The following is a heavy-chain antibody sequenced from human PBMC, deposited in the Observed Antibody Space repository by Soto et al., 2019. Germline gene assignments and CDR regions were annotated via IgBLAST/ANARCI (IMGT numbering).Heavy chain of an antibody. CDR3: ARDGFGDGYTMGDY. CDR2: ISYDGSSK. CDR1: GFTLSTYA. Sequence: ESGGGVVQPGRSLRLSCAASGFTLSTYAMHWVRQAPGKGLEWVAIISYDGSSKYYADSVKGRFTISRDNSKNTLYLQMNSLRAEDTAVYYCARDGFGDGYTMGDYWGQGTPVTVSS. D-gene: IGHD5-12*01. V-gene: IGHV3-30-3*01. J-gene: IGHJ4*02.